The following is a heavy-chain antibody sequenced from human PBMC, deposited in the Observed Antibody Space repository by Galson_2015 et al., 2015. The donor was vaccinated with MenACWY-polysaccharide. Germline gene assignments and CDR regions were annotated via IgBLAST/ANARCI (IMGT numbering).Heavy chain of an antibody. CDR1: GFTFSTYS. V-gene: IGHV3-21*01. CDR2: ISSSSSYI. Sequence: SLRLSCAASGFTFSTYSMNWVRQAPGKGLEWVSGISSSSSYIFYADSVKGLFTISRDNAKNSLYLQMNSLRAEDTAVYYCARDLGVYGLDYWGQGALVTVSS. CDR3: ARDLGVYGLDY. D-gene: IGHD3-10*01. J-gene: IGHJ4*02.